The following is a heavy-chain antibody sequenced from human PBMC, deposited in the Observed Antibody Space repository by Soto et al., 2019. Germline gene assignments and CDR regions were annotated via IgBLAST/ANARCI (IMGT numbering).Heavy chain of an antibody. CDR1: GGSFSGYY. V-gene: IGHV4-34*01. D-gene: IGHD7-27*01. Sequence: QVQLQQWGAGLLKPSETLSLTCAVYGGSFSGYYWSWIRQPPGKGLEWSGEINHSGSTNYNPSLKSRVTISVDTSKIQYSLKLSSVTAAATAVYYCARGWGRIFDYWGQGTLVTVSS. CDR3: ARGWGRIFDY. J-gene: IGHJ4*02. CDR2: INHSGST.